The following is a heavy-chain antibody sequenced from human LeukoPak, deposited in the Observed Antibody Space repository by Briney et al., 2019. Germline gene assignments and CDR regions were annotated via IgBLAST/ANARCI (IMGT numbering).Heavy chain of an antibody. D-gene: IGHD5-18*01. CDR1: GFTFSSYG. J-gene: IGHJ4*02. Sequence: GGSLRLSCAPSGFTFSSYGMHWVRQAPGKGLEWVAVISYDGSNKYYADSVKGRFTISRDNSENTLYLQMDSLSAEDTAVYYCARAGSQSHVDAAMGFCNYWGQGTLVTVSS. CDR3: ARAGSQSHVDAAMGFCNY. V-gene: IGHV3-30*19. CDR2: ISYDGSNK.